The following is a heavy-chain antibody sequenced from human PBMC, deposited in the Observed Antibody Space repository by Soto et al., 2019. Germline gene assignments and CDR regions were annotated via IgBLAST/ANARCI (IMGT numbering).Heavy chain of an antibody. V-gene: IGHV1-69*11. J-gene: IGHJ6*02. D-gene: IGHD3-16*02. CDR3: ARWPQPRYTADPYAVDV. Sequence: QVHLVQSGTEVKKPGSSVKVSCKASGGTFSSSGFSWVRQAPGQGLEWMGMIVPSLDTTNYAQKFQARVTITADEATSTAYMELRSLRSEDTAVYYCARWPQPRYTADPYAVDVWGQGTRVILSS. CDR1: GGTFSSSG. CDR2: IVPSLDTT.